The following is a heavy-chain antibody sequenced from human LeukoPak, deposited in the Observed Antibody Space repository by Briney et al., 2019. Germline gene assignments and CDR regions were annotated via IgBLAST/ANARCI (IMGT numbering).Heavy chain of an antibody. J-gene: IGHJ2*01. V-gene: IGHV4-38-2*01. CDR3: ARLGYSGSYYRGWYFDL. Sequence: SETLSLTCAVSGDSISNGYYWGWIRQPPGKGLEWIGSIYYSGATHYNPSLKSRVTISVDTSKNQFSLTLNSATAADTAVYYCARLGYSGSYYRGWYFDLGGRGTLVTVSS. CDR2: IYYSGAT. CDR1: GDSISNGYY. D-gene: IGHD1-26*01.